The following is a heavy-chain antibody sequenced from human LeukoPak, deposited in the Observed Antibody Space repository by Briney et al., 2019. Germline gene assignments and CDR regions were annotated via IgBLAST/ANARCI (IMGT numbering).Heavy chain of an antibody. CDR2: IYYSGST. D-gene: IGHD3-22*01. J-gene: IGHJ2*01. Sequence: SETLSLTCTVSGGSISSGGYYRSWIRQHPGKGLEWIGYIYYSGSTYYNPSLKSRVTISVDTSKNQFSLKLSSVTAADTAVYYCARDRGYYSLGYFDLWGRGTLVTVSS. V-gene: IGHV4-31*03. CDR3: ARDRGYYSLGYFDL. CDR1: GGSISSGGYY.